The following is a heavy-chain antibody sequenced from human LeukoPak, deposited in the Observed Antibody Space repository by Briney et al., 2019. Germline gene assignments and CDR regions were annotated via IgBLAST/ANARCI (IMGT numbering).Heavy chain of an antibody. CDR2: ISDSGDFT. D-gene: IGHD3-10*01. J-gene: IGHJ5*02. Sequence: GGSLRLSCAGSGFTFSSNAMSWVRQAPGKGLEWVSSISDSGDFTYYADSVKGRFTISRHNSKNTLYLQMNSLRAEDTAVYYCAREGAYYAWGQGTLVTVSS. CDR3: AREGAYYA. V-gene: IGHV3-23*01. CDR1: GFTFSSNA.